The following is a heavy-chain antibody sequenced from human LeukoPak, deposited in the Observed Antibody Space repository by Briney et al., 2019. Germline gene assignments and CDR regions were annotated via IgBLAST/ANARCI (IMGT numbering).Heavy chain of an antibody. Sequence: GGSLRLSCTASGFTFGDYAMSWVRQAPGKGLEWVGFIRSKAYGGTTEYAASVKGRFTISRDDSKSIAYLQMNSLKTEDTAVYYCTRSGLWFGELKNYYYYYMDVWGKGTTVTVSS. CDR3: TRSGLWFGELKNYYYYYMDV. J-gene: IGHJ6*03. V-gene: IGHV3-49*04. D-gene: IGHD3-10*01. CDR1: GFTFGDYA. CDR2: IRSKAYGGTT.